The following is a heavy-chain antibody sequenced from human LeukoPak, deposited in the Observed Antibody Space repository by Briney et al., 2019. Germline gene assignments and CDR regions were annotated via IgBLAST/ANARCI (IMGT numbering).Heavy chain of an antibody. CDR1: GGTFSSYA. J-gene: IGHJ4*02. Sequence: ASVKVSCKASGGTFSSYAISWVRQAPGQGLEWMGGIIPIFGTANYAQKFQGRVTTTADESTSTAYMELSSLRSEDTAVYYCARDRQRATTPTEFDYWGQGTLVTVSS. D-gene: IGHD1-26*01. V-gene: IGHV1-69*13. CDR3: ARDRQRATTPTEFDY. CDR2: IIPIFGTA.